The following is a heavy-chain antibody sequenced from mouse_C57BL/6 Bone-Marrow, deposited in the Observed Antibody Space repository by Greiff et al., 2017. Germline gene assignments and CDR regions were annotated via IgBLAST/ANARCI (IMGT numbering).Heavy chain of an antibody. J-gene: IGHJ3*01. CDR2: IDPSDSYT. CDR3: ARGDYYGSSYVAY. CDR1: GYTFTSYW. Sequence: VQLQQPGAELVKPGASVKLSCKASGYTFTSYWMQWVKQRPGQGLEWIGEIDPSDSYTNYNQKFKGKATLTVDTSSSTAYMQRSSLTSEDSAVYYCARGDYYGSSYVAYWGQGTLVTVSA. D-gene: IGHD1-1*01. V-gene: IGHV1-50*01.